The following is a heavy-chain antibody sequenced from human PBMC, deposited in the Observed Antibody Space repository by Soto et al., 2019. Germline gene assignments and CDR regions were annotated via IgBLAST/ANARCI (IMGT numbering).Heavy chain of an antibody. J-gene: IGHJ4*02. CDR1: GYSFTSYC. CDR3: ARPSGSGYDHPDY. V-gene: IGHV5-51*01. D-gene: IGHD5-12*01. CDR2: IYPGDSDS. Sequence: GESLKISCKCSGYSFTSYCIGLVLQMPGKGLEWMGIIYPGDSDSRYSPSFQGQVTISADKSISTAYLQWSSLKASDTAMYYCARPSGSGYDHPDYWGQGTLVTVSS.